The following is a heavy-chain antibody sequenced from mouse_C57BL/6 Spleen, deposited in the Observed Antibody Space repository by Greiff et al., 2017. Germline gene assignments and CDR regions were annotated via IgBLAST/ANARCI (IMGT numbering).Heavy chain of an antibody. CDR2: IYPRSGNT. D-gene: IGHD2-4*01. V-gene: IGHV1-81*01. CDR1: GYTFTSYG. Sequence: QVQLQQSGAELARPGASVTLSCKASGYTFTSYGLSWVKQRTGQGLEWIGEIYPRSGNTYYNEKFKGKATLTADKSSSTAYMELRSLTSEDSAVYFCARGDYDVGYFDYGGQGTTLTVSS. J-gene: IGHJ2*01. CDR3: ARGDYDVGYFDY.